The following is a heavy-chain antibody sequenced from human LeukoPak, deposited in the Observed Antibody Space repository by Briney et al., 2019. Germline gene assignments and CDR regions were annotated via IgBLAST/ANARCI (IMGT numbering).Heavy chain of an antibody. Sequence: SETLSLTCTVSGGSISSYYWNWIRQPPGKALEWLGYAYYSGSTNCNPSLKTRLTISVDTSKAQFSLTLSSVTAADTAIYYCASRSGRNYYGMDVWGQGTTVIVFS. CDR1: GGSISSYY. J-gene: IGHJ6*02. D-gene: IGHD3-10*01. CDR3: ASRSGRNYYGMDV. V-gene: IGHV4-59*01. CDR2: AYYSGST.